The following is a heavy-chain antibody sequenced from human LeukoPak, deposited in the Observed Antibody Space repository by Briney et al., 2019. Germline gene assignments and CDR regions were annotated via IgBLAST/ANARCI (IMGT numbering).Heavy chain of an antibody. CDR3: ACGNLVYYYGMDV. CDR2: ISSSSNYI. J-gene: IGHJ6*02. V-gene: IGHV3-21*01. D-gene: IGHD3-9*01. CDR1: GFTFSTYS. Sequence: GGSLRLSCAASGFTFSTYSMNWVRQAPGKGLEWVSSISSSSNYIYYADSVKGRFTISRDNAKNSLYLQMNSLRAEDTAVYYCACGNLVYYYGMDVWGQGTTVTVSS.